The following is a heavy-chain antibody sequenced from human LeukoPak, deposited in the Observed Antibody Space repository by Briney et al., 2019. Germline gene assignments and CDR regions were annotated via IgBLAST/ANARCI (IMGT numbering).Heavy chain of an antibody. Sequence: GGSLRLSCAASGFTFSSYWMSWVRQAPGKGVEWVANIKQDGSEKYYVDSVKGRFTISRDNAKNSLYLQMNSLRAEDTAVYYCAELGITMIGGVWGKGTTVTISS. D-gene: IGHD3-10*02. V-gene: IGHV3-7*01. J-gene: IGHJ6*04. CDR2: IKQDGSEK. CDR3: AELGITMIGGV. CDR1: GFTFSSYW.